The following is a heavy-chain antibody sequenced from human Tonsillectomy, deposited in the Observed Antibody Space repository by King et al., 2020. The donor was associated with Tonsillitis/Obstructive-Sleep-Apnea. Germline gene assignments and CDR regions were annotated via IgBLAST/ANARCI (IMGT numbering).Heavy chain of an antibody. D-gene: IGHD2-2*01. CDR1: GGSFSGYY. Sequence: VQLQQWGAGLLKPSETLSLTCAVYGGSFSGYYCSWIRQPPGKGLEWIGEINHSGSTNYNPSLKSRVTISVDTSKNQFSLKLSAVTAADTAVYYCARGLEGYCSSTSCLTHFDYWGQGTLVTVSS. CDR3: ARGLEGYCSSTSCLTHFDY. J-gene: IGHJ4*02. CDR2: INHSGST. V-gene: IGHV4-34*01.